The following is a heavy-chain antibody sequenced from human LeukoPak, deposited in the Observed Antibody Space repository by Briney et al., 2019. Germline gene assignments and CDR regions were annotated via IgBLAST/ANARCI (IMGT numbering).Heavy chain of an antibody. CDR2: ISSSGST. J-gene: IGHJ4*02. CDR1: GDSISSGDYY. Sequence: SETLSLTCTVSGDSISSGDYYWSWIRQPAGKGLEWIGRISSSGSTNYNPSLKSRVTISVDTSKNQFSLKLSSVTAADTAVYYCARDIGYDYVWGSYKYYFDYWGQGTLVTVSS. D-gene: IGHD3-16*01. V-gene: IGHV4-61*02. CDR3: ARDIGYDYVWGSYKYYFDY.